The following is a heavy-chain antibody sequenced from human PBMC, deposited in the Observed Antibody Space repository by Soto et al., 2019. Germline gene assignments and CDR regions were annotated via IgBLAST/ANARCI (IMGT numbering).Heavy chain of an antibody. V-gene: IGHV4-59*01. CDR2: IYYSGST. CDR3: ARSYRRYCSGGSCYSYYYYYMDV. D-gene: IGHD2-15*01. J-gene: IGHJ6*03. CDR1: GGSISSYY. Sequence: QVQLQESGPGLVKPSETLSLTCTVSGGSISSYYWSWIRQPPGKGLEWIGYIYYSGSTNYNPSLKSRVTISVDPSKNQFSLKRSSVTAADTAVYYCARSYRRYCSGGSCYSYYYYYMDVWGKGTTVTVSS.